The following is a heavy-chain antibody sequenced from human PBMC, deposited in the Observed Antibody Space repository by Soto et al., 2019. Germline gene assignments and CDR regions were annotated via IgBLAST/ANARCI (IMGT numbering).Heavy chain of an antibody. Sequence: QVQLVQSGAEVKKPVASVKLSGRTSGYTFTHYYIHWVRQAPGQGLEWLAIINPASGSTNYAQDFQGRVTLTMDTSTTTVYMELSGLRAEDTAIFYCARDLAAGDHWGQGTLVTVSS. CDR3: ARDLAAGDH. J-gene: IGHJ4*02. V-gene: IGHV1-46*01. D-gene: IGHD6-13*01. CDR1: GYTFTHYY. CDR2: INPASGST.